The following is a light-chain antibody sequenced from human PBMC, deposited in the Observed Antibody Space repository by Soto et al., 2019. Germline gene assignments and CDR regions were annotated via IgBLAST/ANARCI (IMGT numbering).Light chain of an antibody. CDR1: SSDGGGYNY. CDR2: DVS. V-gene: IGLV2-14*01. J-gene: IGLJ1*01. CDR3: SSYTSGGTLV. Sequence: QSVLTQPASVSGAPGQSITISCTGTSSDGGGYNYVSWYQQHPGKAPKLMIYDVSARPSGVSNRFSGSKSGNTASLTISGLQAEDEADYYCSSYTSGGTLVFGTGTKVTVL.